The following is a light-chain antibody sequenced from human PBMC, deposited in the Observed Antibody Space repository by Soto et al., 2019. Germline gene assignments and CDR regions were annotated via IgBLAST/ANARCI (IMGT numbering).Light chain of an antibody. CDR3: CSYAGSSTFYV. V-gene: IGLV2-23*02. CDR1: SSDVGSYNL. Sequence: QPASVPGSPGQSITISCTGTSSDVGSYNLVSWYQQHPGKAPKLMIYEVSKRPSGVSNRFSGSKSGNTASLTISGLQAEDEADYYCCSYAGSSTFYVFGTGTKLTVL. CDR2: EVS. J-gene: IGLJ1*01.